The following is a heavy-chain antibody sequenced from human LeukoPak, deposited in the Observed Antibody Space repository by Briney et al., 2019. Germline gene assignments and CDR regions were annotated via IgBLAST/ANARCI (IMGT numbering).Heavy chain of an antibody. CDR2: ISGSGDTT. J-gene: IGHJ4*02. V-gene: IGHV3-23*01. Sequence: GWGLRLSCVASGFSFHNFGMSWVRPAAGRGRDWVSTISGSGDTTYYTDSVKGRFTISKDNSKNTLYLQLNSLRVEDTAVYFCAKADTPLPLRGPYFDYWGQGTLVTVSS. D-gene: IGHD3-16*01. CDR3: AKADTPLPLRGPYFDY. CDR1: GFSFHNFG.